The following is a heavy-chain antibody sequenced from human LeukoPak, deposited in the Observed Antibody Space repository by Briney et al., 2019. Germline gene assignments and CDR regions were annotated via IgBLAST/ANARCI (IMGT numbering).Heavy chain of an antibody. CDR3: ARFVPAAIYAFDY. CDR1: GGSISGGGYY. Sequence: SETLSLTCTVSGGSISGGGYYWSWIRQHPGRGLEWIGYIYYSGSTYYNPSLKSRVTISVDTSKNQFSLKLSSVTAADTAVYYCARFVPAAIYAFDYWGQGTLVTVSS. CDR2: IYYSGST. V-gene: IGHV4-31*03. D-gene: IGHD2-2*02. J-gene: IGHJ4*02.